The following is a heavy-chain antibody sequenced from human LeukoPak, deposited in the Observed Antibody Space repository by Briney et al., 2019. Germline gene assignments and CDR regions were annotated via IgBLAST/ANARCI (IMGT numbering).Heavy chain of an antibody. Sequence: ASVKVSCKASGYTFTSYYMHWVRQAPGQGLEWMGIINPSGGSTSYAQRFQGRVTMTRDTSTSTVYMELSSLRSEDTAVYYCARDRILGSYYGGDCGEEDYWGQGTLVTVSS. V-gene: IGHV1-46*01. CDR3: ARDRILGSYYGGDCGEEDY. CDR1: GYTFTSYY. CDR2: INPSGGST. J-gene: IGHJ4*02. D-gene: IGHD2-21*02.